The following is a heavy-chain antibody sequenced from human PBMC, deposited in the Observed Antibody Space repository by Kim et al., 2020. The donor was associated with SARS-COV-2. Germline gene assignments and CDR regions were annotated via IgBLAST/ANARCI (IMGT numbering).Heavy chain of an antibody. V-gene: IGHV4-34*01. CDR1: GGSFSGYY. CDR3: ASPPYHIGMGV. J-gene: IGHJ6*02. Sequence: SETLSLTCAVYGGSFSGYYWSWIRQPPGKGLEWIGEINHSGSTNYNPSLKSRVTISVDTSKNQFSLKLSSVTAADTAVYYCASPPYHIGMGVWGQGTTVTVSS. CDR2: INHSGST. D-gene: IGHD2-2*01.